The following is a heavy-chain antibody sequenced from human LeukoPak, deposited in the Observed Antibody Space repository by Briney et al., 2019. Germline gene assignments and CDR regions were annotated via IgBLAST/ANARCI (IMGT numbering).Heavy chain of an antibody. Sequence: ASETLSLTCAVYGGSFSGYYWSWIRQPPGKGLEWIGEINHSGSTNYNPSLKSRVTISVDTSKNQFSLKLSSVTAADTAVYYCARGRFPDAFDIWGQGTMVTVSS. CDR1: GGSFSGYY. CDR3: ARGRFPDAFDI. D-gene: IGHD3-16*01. CDR2: INHSGST. V-gene: IGHV4-34*01. J-gene: IGHJ3*02.